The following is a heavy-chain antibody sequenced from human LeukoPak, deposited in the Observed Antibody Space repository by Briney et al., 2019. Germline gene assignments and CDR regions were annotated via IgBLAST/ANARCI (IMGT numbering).Heavy chain of an antibody. D-gene: IGHD6-25*01. CDR1: GNSFGDYY. CDR3: ARARAGFSSDFDY. Sequence: SETLSLTCTVFGNSFGDYYWSWIRQPPGKGLEWIGYISYTGSTTYNPSLKSRVTISVDTSNNQFSLKLRSVTAADTAVYYCARARAGFSSDFDYWGQGTLVTVSS. CDR2: ISYTGST. J-gene: IGHJ4*02. V-gene: IGHV4-59*01.